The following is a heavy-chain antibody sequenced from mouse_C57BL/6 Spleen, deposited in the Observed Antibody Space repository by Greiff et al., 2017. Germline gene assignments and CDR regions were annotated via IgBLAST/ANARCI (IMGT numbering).Heavy chain of an antibody. Sequence: EVKLQESGGGLVQPGGSMKLSCVASGFTFSNYWMNWVRQSPEKGLEWVAQIRLKSDNYATHYAESVKGRFTISRDDSKSSVYLQMNNLRAEDTGIYYCTADYYGSSYYFDYWGQGTTLTVSS. CDR3: TADYYGSSYYFDY. D-gene: IGHD1-1*01. CDR2: IRLKSDNYAT. J-gene: IGHJ2*01. V-gene: IGHV6-3*01. CDR1: GFTFSNYW.